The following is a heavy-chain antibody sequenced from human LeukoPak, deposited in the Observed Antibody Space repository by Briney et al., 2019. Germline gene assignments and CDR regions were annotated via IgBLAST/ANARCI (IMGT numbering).Heavy chain of an antibody. J-gene: IGHJ4*02. CDR3: AREGYCSSVSCFSADY. CDR1: GFTFSSYA. D-gene: IGHD2-2*01. V-gene: IGHV3-21*01. CDR2: ISIGSSYI. Sequence: GGSLRLSCAASGFTFSSYAMSWVRQAPGQGLEWVSSISIGSSYIYYADSVKGRFTISRDNAKNSLYLQMNSLRAEDTAVYFCAREGYCSSVSCFSADYWGQGMLVTVSS.